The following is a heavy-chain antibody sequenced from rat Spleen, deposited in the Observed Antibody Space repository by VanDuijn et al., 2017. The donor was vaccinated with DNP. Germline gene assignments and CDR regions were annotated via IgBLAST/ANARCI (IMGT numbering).Heavy chain of an antibody. D-gene: IGHD1-11*01. Sequence: EVQLVESGGGLVQPGRSLKLSCAASGFTFSDCYMAWVRQAPTKGLEWVAYSSTGGGSTYYRDSVKGRFTVSRDNAKSTLYLQMDSQRSEDTATYYWARHGDGNYGFDWFAYWGQGTLVTVSS. J-gene: IGHJ3*01. V-gene: IGHV5-25*01. CDR1: GFTFSDCY. CDR3: ARHGDGNYGFDWFAY. CDR2: SSTGGGST.